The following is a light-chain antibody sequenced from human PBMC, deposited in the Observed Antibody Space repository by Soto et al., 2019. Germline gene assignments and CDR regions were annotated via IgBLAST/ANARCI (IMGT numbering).Light chain of an antibody. CDR3: QQYYSTPFT. Sequence: DIAMTQSPDSLAVSLGERATINCKSSQRVLYSSNNKNYLAWYQHKPGQPPKVLIYWASTRESGVPDRFSGSGSGTDFTLTISSLQAEDVAVYYCQQYYSTPFTFGQGTKLEMK. V-gene: IGKV4-1*01. J-gene: IGKJ2*01. CDR2: WAS. CDR1: QRVLYSSNNKNY.